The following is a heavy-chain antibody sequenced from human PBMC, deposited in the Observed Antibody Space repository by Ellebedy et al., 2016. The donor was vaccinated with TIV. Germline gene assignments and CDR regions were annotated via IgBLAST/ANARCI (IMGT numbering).Heavy chain of an antibody. D-gene: IGHD5-24*01. J-gene: IGHJ4*02. CDR3: ARHVGDGSHFDY. V-gene: IGHV5-51*01. Sequence: KVSCKGSGYSFTSYWIGWARQMPGKGLEWMGIIYPGDSDTRYSPSFQGQVTISVDKSINTASLQWSSLKASDSAMYYCARHVGDGSHFDYWGQGTLVTVSS. CDR1: GYSFTSYW. CDR2: IYPGDSDT.